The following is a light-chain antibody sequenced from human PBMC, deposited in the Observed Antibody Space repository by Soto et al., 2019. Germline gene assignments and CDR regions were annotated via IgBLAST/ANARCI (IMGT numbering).Light chain of an antibody. Sequence: QSLLTQPASVSGSPGQSITISCTGTSSDIYDFNYVSWYQQHPGRAPKLIIYEVSNRHSGVSNRFSGSKSGNTASLTISGLQAEDGADYYCASYTDIRNLYVFGTGTKVTVL. J-gene: IGLJ1*01. V-gene: IGLV2-14*01. CDR1: SSDIYDFNY. CDR2: EVS. CDR3: ASYTDIRNLYV.